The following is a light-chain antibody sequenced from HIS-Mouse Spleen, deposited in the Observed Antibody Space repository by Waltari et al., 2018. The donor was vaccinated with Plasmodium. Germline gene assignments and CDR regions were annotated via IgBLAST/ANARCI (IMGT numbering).Light chain of an antibody. J-gene: IGKJ3*01. CDR2: GAS. V-gene: IGKV3-15*01. Sequence: EIVMTQSPATLSVSPGERATLARRARQSVSSNLAWYQQKPGQAPRLLIYGASTRATGIPARFSGSGSGTEFTLTISSLQSEDFAVYYCQQYNNWSFTFGPGTKVDIK. CDR3: QQYNNWSFT. CDR1: QSVSSN.